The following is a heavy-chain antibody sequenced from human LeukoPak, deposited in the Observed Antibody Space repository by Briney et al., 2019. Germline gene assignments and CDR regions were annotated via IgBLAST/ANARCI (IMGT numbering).Heavy chain of an antibody. CDR1: GFTFSSYA. CDR2: ISGSGGST. D-gene: IGHD3-9*01. Sequence: PGGSLRLSCAASGFTFSSYAMSWVRQAPGKGLEWVSAISGSGGSTYYADSVKGRFTISRDNSKSTLYLQMNSLRAEDTAVYYCANRPTYYDILTGYSDAFDIWGQGTMVTVSS. V-gene: IGHV3-23*01. CDR3: ANRPTYYDILTGYSDAFDI. J-gene: IGHJ3*02.